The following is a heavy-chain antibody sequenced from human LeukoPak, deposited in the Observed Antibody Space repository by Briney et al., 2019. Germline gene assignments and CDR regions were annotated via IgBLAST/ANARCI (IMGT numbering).Heavy chain of an antibody. CDR3: ASPMVRGATEREYFQH. D-gene: IGHD3-10*01. Sequence: SVKVSCKASGGTFSSYAISWVRQAPGQGLEWMGGIIPIFGTANYAQKFQGRVTITADESTSTAYMELSSLRSEDTAVYYCASPMVRGATEREYFQHWGQGTLVTVSS. V-gene: IGHV1-69*13. J-gene: IGHJ1*01. CDR1: GGTFSSYA. CDR2: IIPIFGTA.